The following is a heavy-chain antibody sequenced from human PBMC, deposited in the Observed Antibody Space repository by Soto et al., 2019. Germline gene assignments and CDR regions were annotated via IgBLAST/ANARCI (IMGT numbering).Heavy chain of an antibody. D-gene: IGHD1-26*01. CDR1: GFTLSNYV. CDR2: IWYDGSNK. V-gene: IGHV3-33*01. Sequence: PGGSLRLSFSASGFTLSNYVVHWLRQAPNKGLEWVAVIWYDGSNKYYADSVKGRFTISRDNSKNTLYLQMNSLRAEDTAVYYCARCRSGIYYLDMYYFYSWCQGDVVTVSS. CDR3: ARCRSGIYYLDMYYFYS. J-gene: IGHJ4*02.